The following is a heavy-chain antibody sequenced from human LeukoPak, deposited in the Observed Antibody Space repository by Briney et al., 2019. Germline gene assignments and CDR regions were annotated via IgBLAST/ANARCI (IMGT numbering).Heavy chain of an antibody. J-gene: IGHJ4*02. CDR3: ATTLTRDSSGSYGALDF. CDR1: GFTFSSNS. V-gene: IGHV3-21*01. CDR2: ISDISDYI. Sequence: GGSLRLSCAASGFTFSSNSMNWVCQAPGKGLEWVSSISDISDYIYYADSVKGRFTISRDNGKNSLYLQMNSLRVEDTAVYYCATTLTRDSSGSYGALDFWGQGALVTVSS. D-gene: IGHD6-19*01.